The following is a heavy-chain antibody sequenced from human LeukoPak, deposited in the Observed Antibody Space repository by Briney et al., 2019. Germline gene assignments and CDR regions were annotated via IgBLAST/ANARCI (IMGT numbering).Heavy chain of an antibody. D-gene: IGHD5-12*01. J-gene: IGHJ6*02. V-gene: IGHV3-43*02. CDR2: ITGDGAGT. CDR1: GFIFDDYA. Sequence: GGSLRLSCAASGFIFDDYAMHWVRQAPGKGLEWVSLITGDGAGTYYEDSVRGRFTISRDNSKNSLYLIMDSLRTEDTALYYCTKGRVATVGGAKYAMDVWGQGTTVTVSS. CDR3: TKGRVATVGGAKYAMDV.